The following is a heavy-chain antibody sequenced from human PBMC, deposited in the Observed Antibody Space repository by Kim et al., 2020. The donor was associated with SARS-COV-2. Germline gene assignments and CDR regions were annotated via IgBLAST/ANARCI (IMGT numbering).Heavy chain of an antibody. CDR2: IIPIFGTA. CDR1: GGTFSSYA. Sequence: SVKVSCKASGGTFSSYAISWVRQAPGQGLEWMGGIIPIFGTANYAQKFQGRVTITADESTSTAYMELSSLRSEDTAVYYCARTVRGVIMGYYYGMDVWGQGTTVTVSS. D-gene: IGHD3-10*01. J-gene: IGHJ6*02. V-gene: IGHV1-69*13. CDR3: ARTVRGVIMGYYYGMDV.